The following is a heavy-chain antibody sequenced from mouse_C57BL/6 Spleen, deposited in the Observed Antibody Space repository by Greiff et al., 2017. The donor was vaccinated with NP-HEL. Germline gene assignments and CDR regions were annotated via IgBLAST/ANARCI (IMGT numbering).Heavy chain of an antibody. Sequence: EVKVEESGGGLVQPGGSLKLSCAASGFTFSDYYMYWVRQTPEKRLEWVAYISNGGGSTYYPDTVKGRFTISRDNAKNTLYLQMSRLKSEDTAMYYCARGERSTMVTFFDYWGQGTTLTVSS. D-gene: IGHD2-2*01. CDR3: ARGERSTMVTFFDY. V-gene: IGHV5-12*01. CDR2: ISNGGGST. J-gene: IGHJ2*01. CDR1: GFTFSDYY.